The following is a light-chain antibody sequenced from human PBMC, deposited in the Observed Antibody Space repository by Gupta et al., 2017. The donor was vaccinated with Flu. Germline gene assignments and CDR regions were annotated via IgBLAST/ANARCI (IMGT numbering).Light chain of an antibody. J-gene: IGKJ1*01. Sequence: GTLSLSPEERAILSCRASQSVSSNYLAWYQQRPGQAPRLLIYGASTRATGIPDRFSGSGSGADFTLTISRLEAEDFAVYYCQQYGSSMWTVGQGTKVEIK. CDR2: GAS. CDR3: QQYGSSMWT. V-gene: IGKV3-20*01. CDR1: QSVSSNY.